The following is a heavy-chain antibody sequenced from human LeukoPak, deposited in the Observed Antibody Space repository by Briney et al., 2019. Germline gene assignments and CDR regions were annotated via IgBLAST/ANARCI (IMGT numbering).Heavy chain of an antibody. V-gene: IGHV3-9*01. CDR2: ISWNSGSI. J-gene: IGHJ4*02. Sequence: PGGSLRLSCAASGFTFDDYAMHWVRQAPGKGLEWVSGISWNSGSIGYADSVKGRFTISRDNAKNSLYLQMNSLRAEDTALYYCAKDHMVRGVKRYFDYWGQGTLVTVSS. D-gene: IGHD3-10*01. CDR3: AKDHMVRGVKRYFDY. CDR1: GFTFDDYA.